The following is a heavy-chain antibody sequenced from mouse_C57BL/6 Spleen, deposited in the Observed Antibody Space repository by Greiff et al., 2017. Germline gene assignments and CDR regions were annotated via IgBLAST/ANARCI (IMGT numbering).Heavy chain of an antibody. Sequence: EVNVVESGGDLVKPGGSLKLSCAASGFTFSSYGMSWVRQTPDKRLEWVATISSGGSYTYYPDSVKGRFTISRDNAKNTLYLQMSSLKSEDTAMYYCARHDDYSNSWFAYWGQGTLVTVSA. V-gene: IGHV5-6*01. CDR3: ARHDDYSNSWFAY. D-gene: IGHD2-5*01. CDR1: GFTFSSYG. CDR2: ISSGGSYT. J-gene: IGHJ3*01.